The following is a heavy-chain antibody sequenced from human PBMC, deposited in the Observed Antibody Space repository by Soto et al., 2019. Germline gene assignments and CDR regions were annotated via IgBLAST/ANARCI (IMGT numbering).Heavy chain of an antibody. J-gene: IGHJ5*02. CDR1: GGSLSGDY. CDR3: ATVAATIWFHP. Sequence: SETLSLSCAVYGGSLSGDYRTWIRQPPGKGLEWIGEINHSGSTNYNPSLKSRVTISVDTSKNQFSLSLSSVTAADTAVYYYATVAATIWFHPWREGTLVTVSS. V-gene: IGHV4-34*01. CDR2: INHSGST. D-gene: IGHD1-26*01.